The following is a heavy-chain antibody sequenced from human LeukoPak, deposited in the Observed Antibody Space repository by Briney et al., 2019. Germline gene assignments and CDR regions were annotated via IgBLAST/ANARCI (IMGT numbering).Heavy chain of an antibody. Sequence: PGGSLRLSCAASGFSVSSNYMSWVRQAPGKGLEWVSVIYSGGSTYYADSVKGRFTISRGNSKNTLYLQMNSLRAEDTAVYYCARESPDFWSGLHYFDYWGQGTLVTVSS. CDR2: IYSGGST. V-gene: IGHV3-66*02. D-gene: IGHD3-3*01. CDR1: GFSVSSNY. CDR3: ARESPDFWSGLHYFDY. J-gene: IGHJ4*02.